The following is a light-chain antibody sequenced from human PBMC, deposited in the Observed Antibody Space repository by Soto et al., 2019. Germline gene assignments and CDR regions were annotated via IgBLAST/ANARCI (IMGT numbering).Light chain of an antibody. CDR2: QVS. CDR1: INDVGGYNF. V-gene: IGLV2-14*01. CDR3: CSLTSGPGWV. Sequence: QSALTQTASVSGSPGQSITISCTGTINDVGGYNFVSWYQQYPGKVPKLIIHQVSDRPSGISHRFSGSKSGNTASLTISGLQADDEADYYCCSLTSGPGWVFGGGTKVTVL. J-gene: IGLJ3*02.